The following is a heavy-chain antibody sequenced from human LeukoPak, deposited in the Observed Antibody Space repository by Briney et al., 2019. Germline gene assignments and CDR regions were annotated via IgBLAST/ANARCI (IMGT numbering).Heavy chain of an antibody. J-gene: IGHJ3*02. CDR1: GGSMNYYVTHY. Sequence: SETLSLTCTVSGGSMNYYVTHYWSWIRQPPGKGLEWIGSIYYSGSTYYNPSLKSRVTISVDTSKNQFSLKLSSVTAADTAVYYCARHQTTVVTSGTFDIWGQGTMVTVSS. D-gene: IGHD4-23*01. CDR3: ARHQTTVVTSGTFDI. CDR2: IYYSGST. V-gene: IGHV4-39*01.